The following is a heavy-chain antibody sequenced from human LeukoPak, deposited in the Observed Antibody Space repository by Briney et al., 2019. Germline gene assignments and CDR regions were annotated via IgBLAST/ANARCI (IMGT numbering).Heavy chain of an antibody. D-gene: IGHD6-19*01. Sequence: GASVKVSCKASGYTFTGYLMHWVRQAPGQGLEWMGRINPNSGDTNCAQKFQGRVTMTRDTSISTAYMELSMLRSDDTAIYYCARGRGIEVATYFDYWGQGTLVTVSS. CDR1: GYTFTGYL. CDR3: ARGRGIEVATYFDY. CDR2: INPNSGDT. J-gene: IGHJ4*02. V-gene: IGHV1-2*02.